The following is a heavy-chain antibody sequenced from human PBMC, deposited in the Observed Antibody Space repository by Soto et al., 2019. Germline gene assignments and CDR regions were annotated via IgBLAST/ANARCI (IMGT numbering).Heavy chain of an antibody. J-gene: IGHJ3*02. CDR1: GGSISSYY. D-gene: IGHD3-10*01. CDR2: IYYSGST. Sequence: TSETLSLTCTVSGGSISSYYWSWIRQPPGKGLEWIGYIYYSGSTNYNPSLKSRVTISVDTSKNQFSLKLSSVTAADTAVYYCARATAMVRGVIITSLHAFDIWGQGTMVTVSS. CDR3: ARATAMVRGVIITSLHAFDI. V-gene: IGHV4-59*01.